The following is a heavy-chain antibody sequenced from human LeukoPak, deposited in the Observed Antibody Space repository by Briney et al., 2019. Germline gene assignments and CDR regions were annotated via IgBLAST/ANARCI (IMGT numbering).Heavy chain of an antibody. CDR2: ISSSSSYT. V-gene: IGHV3-11*05. Sequence: PGGSLRLSCAASGFTFSDYYMSWIRQAPGKGLEWVSYISSSSSYTNYADSVKGRFTISRDNAKNSLYLQMNSLRAEDTAVYYCAREVGDGYLDHWGQGTLVTVSS. D-gene: IGHD1-26*01. CDR3: AREVGDGYLDH. CDR1: GFTFSDYY. J-gene: IGHJ4*02.